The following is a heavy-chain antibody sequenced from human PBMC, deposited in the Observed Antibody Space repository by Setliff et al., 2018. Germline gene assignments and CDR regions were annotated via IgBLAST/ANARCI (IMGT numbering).Heavy chain of an antibody. CDR1: DFSVSSNYY. D-gene: IGHD2-15*01. V-gene: IGHV4-38-2*01. Sequence: SSETLSLTCAVSDFSVSSNYYWGWIRQPPGKGLEWIANVYYSGITYYSPSLKSRVIVSVDTSKNQFSLKLSSVTAADTAVYYCARLPGYCNGGNCYGYYTFDIWGQGTMVTVSS. CDR3: ARLPGYCNGGNCYGYYTFDI. CDR2: VYYSGIT. J-gene: IGHJ3*02.